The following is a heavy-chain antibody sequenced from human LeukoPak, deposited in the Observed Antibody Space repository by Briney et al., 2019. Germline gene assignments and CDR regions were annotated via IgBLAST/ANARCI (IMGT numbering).Heavy chain of an antibody. V-gene: IGHV3-74*01. J-gene: IGHJ4*02. CDR2: INSNGSST. CDR1: GFTFSSYW. CDR3: ARVSHSSGSLWY. Sequence: GGSLRLSCAASGFTFSSYWMHWVRQAPGKGLVWVSRINSNGSSTSYADSVKGRFTISRDNAKNTLYLQMNSLRAEDTAVYYCARVSHSSGSLWYWGQGTLVTVSS. D-gene: IGHD3-22*01.